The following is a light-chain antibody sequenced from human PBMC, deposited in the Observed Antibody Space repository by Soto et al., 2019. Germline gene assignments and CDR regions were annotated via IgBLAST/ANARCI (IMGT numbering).Light chain of an antibody. CDR1: SSDVGGYNY. CDR3: SSYTSSSSLGV. V-gene: IGLV2-14*03. Sequence: LTQPASVSGSPGQSITISCTGTSSDVGGYNYVSWYQHHPGKAPKLMIYDVSNRPSGVSNRFSGSKSGNTASLTISGLQAEDEADYYCSSYTSSSSLGVFGTGTKVTVL. J-gene: IGLJ1*01. CDR2: DVS.